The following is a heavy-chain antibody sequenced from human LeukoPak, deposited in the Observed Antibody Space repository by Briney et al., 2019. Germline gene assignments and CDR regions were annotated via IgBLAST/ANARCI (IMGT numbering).Heavy chain of an antibody. Sequence: QTGGSLRLSCAASGFTFSSHAMSWVRQAPGKGLAWVSTISGGSGSTYCADSVKGRFTISRDNSKNTLYLQMNSLRDEDTAVYYCAKHRFESGGYHSTDWGQGTLVTVSS. V-gene: IGHV3-23*01. D-gene: IGHD3-22*01. CDR2: ISGGSGST. J-gene: IGHJ4*02. CDR3: AKHRFESGGYHSTD. CDR1: GFTFSSHA.